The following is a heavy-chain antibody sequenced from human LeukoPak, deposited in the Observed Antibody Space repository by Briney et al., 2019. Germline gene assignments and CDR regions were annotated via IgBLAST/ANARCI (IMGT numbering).Heavy chain of an antibody. D-gene: IGHD3-22*01. CDR1: GYMFSSYG. Sequence: ASVKVSCKASGYMFSSYGISWVRQAPGQGLEWMGWINTNTGNPTYAQGFTGRFVFSLDTSVSTAYLQISSLKAEDTAVYYCARRGSYGYYDSSGFVDYWGQGTLVTVSS. V-gene: IGHV7-4-1*02. CDR2: INTNTGNP. CDR3: ARRGSYGYYDSSGFVDY. J-gene: IGHJ4*02.